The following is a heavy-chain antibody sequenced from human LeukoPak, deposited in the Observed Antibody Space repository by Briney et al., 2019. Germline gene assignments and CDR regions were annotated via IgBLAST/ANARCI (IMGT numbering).Heavy chain of an antibody. D-gene: IGHD6-6*01. J-gene: IGHJ4*02. V-gene: IGHV4-59*01. Sequence: SETLSLTCTVSGGSISSYYWSWIRQPPGKGLEWIGYIYYSGSTNYNPSLKSRVTISVDTSKNQFSLKLSSVTAADTAVYYCARVMGAAARHFDYWGQGTLVTVSS. CDR3: ARVMGAAARHFDY. CDR2: IYYSGST. CDR1: GGSISSYY.